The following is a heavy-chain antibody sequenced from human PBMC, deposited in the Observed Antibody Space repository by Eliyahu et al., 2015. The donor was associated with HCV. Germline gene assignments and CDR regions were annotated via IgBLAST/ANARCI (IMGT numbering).Heavy chain of an antibody. D-gene: IGHD4-23*01. Sequence: QVQLQESGPGLVKPSQTLSLTCTVSGGSISSGSYXWSWIRQPAGKGLEWIGRIYTSGSTNYNPSLKSRVTISVDTSKNQFSLKLSSVTAADTAVYYCARGGGYGGNSEEFDYWGQGTLVTVSS. J-gene: IGHJ4*02. CDR3: ARGGGYGGNSEEFDY. V-gene: IGHV4-61*02. CDR2: IYTSGST. CDR1: GGSISSGSYX.